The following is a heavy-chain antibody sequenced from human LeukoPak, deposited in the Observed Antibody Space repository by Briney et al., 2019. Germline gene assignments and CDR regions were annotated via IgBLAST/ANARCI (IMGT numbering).Heavy chain of an antibody. Sequence: PSETLSLTCTVSGGSISSSTYYWGWVRQPPGKGLEGIGSVSYSGTTYYTTSLRSRVTISIDTSRNQFSLKVTSLTAADTAVYYCARETPAVRNNCFDPWGQGTLVTVSS. V-gene: IGHV4-39*02. D-gene: IGHD2-2*01. CDR2: VSYSGTT. CDR3: ARETPAVRNNCFDP. J-gene: IGHJ5*02. CDR1: GGSISSSTYY.